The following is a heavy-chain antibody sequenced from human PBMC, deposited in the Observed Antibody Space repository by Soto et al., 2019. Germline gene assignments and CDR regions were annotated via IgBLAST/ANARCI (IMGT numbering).Heavy chain of an antibody. CDR2: IAVSGGDT. Sequence: WSLRHSCVTSGFTFTNYVMSWVRQAPGRGLEWVSAIAVSGGDTYYADSVKGRFTVSRDNSKTTLYLQMDGLRADDSALYYCAKGSASTRPYYFDYWGQGIVVTV. CDR1: GFTFTNYV. J-gene: IGHJ4*02. V-gene: IGHV3-23*01. D-gene: IGHD6-6*01. CDR3: AKGSASTRPYYFDY.